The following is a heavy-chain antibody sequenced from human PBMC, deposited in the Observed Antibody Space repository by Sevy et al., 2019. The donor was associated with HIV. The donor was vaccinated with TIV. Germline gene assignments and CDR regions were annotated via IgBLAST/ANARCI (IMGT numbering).Heavy chain of an antibody. CDR3: ARGSEAWSGYYYHYHGMDV. V-gene: IGHV1-18*01. Sequence: ASVKVSCKASGYTFTSYGISWVRQAPGQGLEWMGWISVYNGNTNYAQKVQGRVTLTTETSTSTVYMELRSLRSDDTAVYYCARGSEAWSGYYYHYHGMDVWGQGTTVTVSS. CDR2: ISVYNGNT. D-gene: IGHD3-3*01. CDR1: GYTFTSYG. J-gene: IGHJ6*02.